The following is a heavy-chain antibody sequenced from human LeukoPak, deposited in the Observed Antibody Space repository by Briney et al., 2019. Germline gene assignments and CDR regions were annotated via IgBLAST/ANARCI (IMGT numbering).Heavy chain of an antibody. CDR3: TKSSGRLETSPLDY. CDR1: GFTFVDYD. V-gene: IGHV3-30*02. D-gene: IGHD1-1*01. CDR2: IRFAGNEK. J-gene: IGHJ4*02. Sequence: PGGSLRLSCAASGFTFVDYDLHWVRQAPGKGPEWVAFIRFAGNEKYYADSVKGRFAIARDNSENTMYLQMNTLRREDTAIYYCTKSSGRLETSPLDYWGQGTLVTVSS.